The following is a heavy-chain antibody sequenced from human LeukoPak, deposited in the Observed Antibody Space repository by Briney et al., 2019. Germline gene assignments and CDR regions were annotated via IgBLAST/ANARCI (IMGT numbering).Heavy chain of an antibody. Sequence: PGGSLRLSCAASGFPFSSYWMSWVRQAPGRGLEWVANIKQDGSDKYYVDSVKGRFTISRDNAKNSLYLQVNSLGADDTAVYYCARLTGTTGFDYWGQGALVTVSS. CDR1: GFPFSSYW. CDR2: IKQDGSDK. D-gene: IGHD1-1*01. CDR3: ARLTGTTGFDY. J-gene: IGHJ4*02. V-gene: IGHV3-7*01.